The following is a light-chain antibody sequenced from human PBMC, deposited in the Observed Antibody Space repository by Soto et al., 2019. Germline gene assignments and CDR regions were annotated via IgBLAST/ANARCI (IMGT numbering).Light chain of an antibody. V-gene: IGKV4-1*01. J-gene: IGKJ1*01. CDR1: QSVIYSANNKNC. CDR2: WAS. CDR3: QQYLAIPRT. Sequence: DIVMTQSPDSLAVSLGERATINCKSSQSVIYSANNKNCLAWYQQKPGQPPKLLIYWASTRESGVPDRFSGSGSGTDFTLTISSLQAEDVAVYYCQQYLAIPRTFGQGTTVEIK.